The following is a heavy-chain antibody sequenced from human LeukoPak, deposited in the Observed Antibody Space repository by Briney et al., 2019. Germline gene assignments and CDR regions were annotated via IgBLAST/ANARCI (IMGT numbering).Heavy chain of an antibody. D-gene: IGHD5-18*01. CDR1: GFTFSSYS. CDR2: ISSSSSYI. V-gene: IGHV3-21*01. J-gene: IGHJ3*02. Sequence: GGSLRLSCAASGFTFSSYSMNWVRQAPGKGLEWVSSISSSSSYIYYADSVKGRFTISRDNAKNSLYLQMNSLRAEDTAVYYCARVVDTAMVSHDAFDIWGQGTMVTVSS. CDR3: ARVVDTAMVSHDAFDI.